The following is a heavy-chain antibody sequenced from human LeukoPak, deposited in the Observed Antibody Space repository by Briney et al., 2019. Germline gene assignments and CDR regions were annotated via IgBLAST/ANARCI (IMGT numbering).Heavy chain of an antibody. CDR1: GGSINFYY. CDR2: IYSTGST. V-gene: IGHV4-4*07. Sequence: SETLSLTCTVSGGSINFYYWNWIRQPAGKGLEWIGRIYSTGSTNYSPSLKSQVTMSVDKSKNQFSLNLSSVTAADTAVYYCTRGIADPYSFDSWGQGILVTVSS. D-gene: IGHD6-13*01. J-gene: IGHJ4*02. CDR3: TRGIADPYSFDS.